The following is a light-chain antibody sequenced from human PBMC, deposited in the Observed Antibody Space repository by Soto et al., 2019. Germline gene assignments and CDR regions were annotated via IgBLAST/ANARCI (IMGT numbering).Light chain of an antibody. CDR1: ISDVGSYNL. V-gene: IGLV2-23*02. CDR2: EVS. Sequence: QSALTQPASVSGSPGQSITISCTGTISDVGSYNLVSWYQQHPGKAPKLMIYEVSKRPSGNPNRFSGSKSGNTASLTISGLQAEDEDDYYCCSYAGSRGWVFGGGTQLTVL. CDR3: CSYAGSRGWV. J-gene: IGLJ3*02.